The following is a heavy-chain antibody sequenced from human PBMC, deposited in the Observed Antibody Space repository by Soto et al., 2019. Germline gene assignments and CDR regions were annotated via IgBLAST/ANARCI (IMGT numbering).Heavy chain of an antibody. Sequence: SETLSLTCSVSGGSISSGDYYWSWIRQPPGKGLEWIGYIYYSGSTYYNPSLKSRVTISVDTSKNQFSLKLSSVTAADTAVYYCARYYGDYDVGWFDPWGKGTLVTVSS. D-gene: IGHD4-17*01. CDR3: ARYYGDYDVGWFDP. V-gene: IGHV4-30-4*01. CDR1: GGSISSGDYY. J-gene: IGHJ5*02. CDR2: IYYSGST.